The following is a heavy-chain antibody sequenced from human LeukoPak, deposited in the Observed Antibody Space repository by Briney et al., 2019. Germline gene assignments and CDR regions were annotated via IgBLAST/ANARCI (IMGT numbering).Heavy chain of an antibody. J-gene: IGHJ4*02. Sequence: PGRSLRLSCAASGFTFSNFGMHWVRQAPGKGLEWVAVIWYDESNKYYADSVKGRFTISRDNAKNSLYLQMNSLRAEDTAVYYCAREGILTGYSFDYWGQGTLVTVSS. CDR1: GFTFSNFG. D-gene: IGHD3-9*01. CDR2: IWYDESNK. V-gene: IGHV3-33*01. CDR3: AREGILTGYSFDY.